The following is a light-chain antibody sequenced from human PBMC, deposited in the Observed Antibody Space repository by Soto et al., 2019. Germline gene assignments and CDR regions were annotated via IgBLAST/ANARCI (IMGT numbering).Light chain of an antibody. V-gene: IGKV1-5*01. Sequence: MTQSPVTLSAFVGDIVTITCRASQSISSWLAWYQQKPGKAPKLLIYDAYSLESGVPSRFSGSESGTEFTLTIKSLQPDDFATYYCQQYNSYPWTFGRGTKVDI. CDR3: QQYNSYPWT. J-gene: IGKJ1*01. CDR2: DAY. CDR1: QSISSW.